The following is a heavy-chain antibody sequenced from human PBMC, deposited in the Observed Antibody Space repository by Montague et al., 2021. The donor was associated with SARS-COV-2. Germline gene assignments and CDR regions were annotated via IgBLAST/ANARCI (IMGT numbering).Heavy chain of an antibody. Sequence: SLRLSYAASDFSFKNYEMNWVRQAPGRGLEWVSYISYSGSTKYYADSVKGRFTISRDNAKASLFLQMNSLRVEDTAIYYCTRDESETSGFDVWGQGTTVTASS. V-gene: IGHV3-48*03. CDR1: DFSFKNYE. CDR2: ISYSGSTK. J-gene: IGHJ6*02. D-gene: IGHD3-22*01. CDR3: TRDESETSGFDV.